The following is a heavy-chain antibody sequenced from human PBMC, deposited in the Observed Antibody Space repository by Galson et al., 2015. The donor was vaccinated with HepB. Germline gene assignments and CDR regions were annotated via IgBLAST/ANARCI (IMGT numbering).Heavy chain of an antibody. Sequence: SLRLSCAASGFTFSNAWMNWVRQAPGKGLEWVGRIKSKTDGGTTDYAAPVKVRFTISRDDSKNTLYLQMNSPKTEDTAVYYCTTDQNYYDSSGYHIAYFDYWGQGTLVTVSS. CDR2: IKSKTDGGTT. CDR3: TTDQNYYDSSGYHIAYFDY. D-gene: IGHD3-22*01. CDR1: GFTFSNAW. V-gene: IGHV3-15*07. J-gene: IGHJ4*02.